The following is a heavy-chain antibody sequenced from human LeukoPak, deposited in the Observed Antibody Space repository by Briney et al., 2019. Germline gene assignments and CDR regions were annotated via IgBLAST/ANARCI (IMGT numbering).Heavy chain of an antibody. CDR2: TSGSGGST. J-gene: IGHJ4*02. Sequence: PGGSLRLSCAASGFTFSSYAMSWVRQAPGKGLEWVSATSGSGGSTYYADSVKGRFTISRDNSKNTLYLQMNSLRAEDTAVYYCAKAVLMVYDYFDYWGQGTLVTVSS. CDR3: AKAVLMVYDYFDY. D-gene: IGHD2-8*01. V-gene: IGHV3-23*01. CDR1: GFTFSSYA.